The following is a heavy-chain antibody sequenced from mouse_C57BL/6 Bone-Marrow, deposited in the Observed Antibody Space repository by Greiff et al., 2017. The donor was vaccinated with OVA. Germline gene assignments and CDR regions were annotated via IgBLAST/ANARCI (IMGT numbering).Heavy chain of an antibody. V-gene: IGHV1-69*01. CDR1: GYTFTSYW. CDR3: ARTGGLRLSMDY. CDR2: IDPSDSYT. J-gene: IGHJ4*01. Sequence: QVQLQQPGAELVMPGASVKLSCKASGYTFTSYWMHWVKQRPGQGLEWIGEIDPSDSYTNYNQKFKGKSTLTVDKSSSTAYMQLSSLTSEDSAVYYGARTGGLRLSMDYWGQGTSVTVSS. D-gene: IGHD2-4*01.